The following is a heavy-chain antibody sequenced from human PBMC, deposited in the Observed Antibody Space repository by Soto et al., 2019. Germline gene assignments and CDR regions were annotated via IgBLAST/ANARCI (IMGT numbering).Heavy chain of an antibody. CDR2: INPYNGNT. Sequence: ASVKVSCKAPGCTFTSYGISWVRQAPGQGLEWMAWINPYNGNTKYAERFLGRVTVTTDTSTATAYMEVRSLTSDDTAVFYCARVGVGLAAPRVWPYWGQGTPVTVSS. V-gene: IGHV1-18*01. D-gene: IGHD6-13*01. CDR1: GCTFTSYG. CDR3: ARVGVGLAAPRVWPY. J-gene: IGHJ4*02.